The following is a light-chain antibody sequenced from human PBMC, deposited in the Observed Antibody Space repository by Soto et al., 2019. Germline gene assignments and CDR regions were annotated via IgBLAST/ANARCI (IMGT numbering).Light chain of an antibody. CDR1: QGISNY. CDR3: QQYNSAPFT. V-gene: IGKV1-27*01. CDR2: AES. J-gene: IGKJ3*01. Sequence: DIQMAQSPSFLSASVGDRVTITCRASQGISNYLAWYQQKPGKVPKLLIYAESTLQSGVPSRFSGSGSGTDFTLTITSLQPEDVATYYCQQYNSAPFTFGPGTKVDIK.